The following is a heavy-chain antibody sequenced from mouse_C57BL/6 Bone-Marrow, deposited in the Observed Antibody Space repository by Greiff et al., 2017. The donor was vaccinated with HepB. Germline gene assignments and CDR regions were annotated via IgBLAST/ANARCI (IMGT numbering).Heavy chain of an antibody. D-gene: IGHD1-1*01. V-gene: IGHV1-15*01. J-gene: IGHJ3*01. CDR3: TRSGYYGSSYGFFAY. CDR2: IDPETGGT. Sequence: VQLQQSGAELVRPGASVTLSCKASGYTFTDYEMHWVKQTPVHGLEWIGAIDPETGGTAYNQKFKGKAILTADKSSSTAYMELRSLTSEDSAVYYCTRSGYYGSSYGFFAYWGQGTLVTVSA. CDR1: GYTFTDYE.